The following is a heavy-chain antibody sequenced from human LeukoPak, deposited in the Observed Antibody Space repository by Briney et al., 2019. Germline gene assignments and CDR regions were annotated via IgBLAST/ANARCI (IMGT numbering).Heavy chain of an antibody. Sequence: PGGSVRLSCAASGFTFTNHGMHWVRQAPGKGLEWVAFIRNVGNNKYHADSVKGRFTISRDNSKSTLSLQMNSLRAEDTAIYYCATYRQVLLPFESWGQGTLVTVSS. CDR3: ATYRQVLLPFES. CDR1: GFTFTNHG. D-gene: IGHD2-8*02. V-gene: IGHV3-30*02. CDR2: IRNVGNNK. J-gene: IGHJ4*02.